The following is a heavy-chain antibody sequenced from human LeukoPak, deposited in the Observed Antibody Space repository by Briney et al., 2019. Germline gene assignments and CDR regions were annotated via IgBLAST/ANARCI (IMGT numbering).Heavy chain of an antibody. CDR3: AKGCDSELYNWFDP. CDR1: GFTFDDYA. V-gene: IGHV3-9*03. J-gene: IGHJ5*02. CDR2: ISWNSGSI. D-gene: IGHD2-21*02. Sequence: GESLRLSCAAAGFTFDDYAMHWVRQAPGKGLEWVSGISWNSGSIGYADSVKGRSTISRDNAKNSLYLQMNSLRAEDMALYYCAKGCDSELYNWFDPRGQGTLVTVSS.